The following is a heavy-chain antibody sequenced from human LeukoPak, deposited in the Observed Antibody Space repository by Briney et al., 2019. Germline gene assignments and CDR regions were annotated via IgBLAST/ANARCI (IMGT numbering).Heavy chain of an antibody. CDR1: GGSISSYY. CDR2: IYYSGST. Sequence: SETLSLTCTVSGGSISSYYWSWIRQPPGKGLEWIGYIYYSGSTNYNPSLKSRVTISVDTSKNQFSLKLSSVTAADTAVYYCARPHGDLATFDYWGQGTLVTVSS. V-gene: IGHV4-59*01. CDR3: ARPHGDLATFDY. D-gene: IGHD4-17*01. J-gene: IGHJ4*02.